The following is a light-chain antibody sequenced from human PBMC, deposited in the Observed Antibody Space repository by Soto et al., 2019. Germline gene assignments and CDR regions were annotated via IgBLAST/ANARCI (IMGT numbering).Light chain of an antibody. J-gene: IGLJ2*01. V-gene: IGLV2-14*03. CDR1: SSDVGGYNY. CDR2: DVG. Sequence: QSALTQPASVSGSPGQSITISCTGTSSDVGGYNYVSWYQQHPGKAPKLMIYDVGNRPSGVSNSFSGSKSGNTASLTLSGLQAEDEAEYYCSSYTNSSTLLVFGGGTKLTVL. CDR3: SSYTNSSTLLV.